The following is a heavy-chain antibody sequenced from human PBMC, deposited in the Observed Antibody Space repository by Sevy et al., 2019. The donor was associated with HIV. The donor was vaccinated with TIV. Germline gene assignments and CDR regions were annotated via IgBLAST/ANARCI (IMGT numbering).Heavy chain of an antibody. V-gene: IGHV3-23*01. CDR2: LSDSGVST. CDR1: GFTSSSYA. Sequence: GGSLRLSCAASGFTSSSYAMSWVRQPPGRGLEWVSTLSDSGVSTYYADSVKGRFTISRDNSKIILYLQMNSLRAEDTAVYYCARDRGTSATRTLFDYWGQGTLVTVS. J-gene: IGHJ4*02. CDR3: ARDRGTSATRTLFDY. D-gene: IGHD6-25*01.